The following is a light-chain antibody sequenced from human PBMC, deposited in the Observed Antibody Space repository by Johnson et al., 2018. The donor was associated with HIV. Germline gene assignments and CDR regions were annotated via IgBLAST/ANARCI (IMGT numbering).Light chain of an antibody. CDR2: ENN. CDR1: SSNIGNNY. CDR3: GTWDNSRTTGAL. J-gene: IGLJ1*01. V-gene: IGLV1-51*02. Sequence: QSVLTQPPSVSAAPGQKVTISCSGSSSNIGNNYVSWYQQLPGTAPKLLIYENNKQPSGIPDRFSGSQSGTSATLDITALQTGDEADYYCGTWDNSRTTGALFVTVTKVTGL.